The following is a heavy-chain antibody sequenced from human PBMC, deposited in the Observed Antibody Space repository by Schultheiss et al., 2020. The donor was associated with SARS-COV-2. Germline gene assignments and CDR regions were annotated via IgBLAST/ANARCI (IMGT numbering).Heavy chain of an antibody. CDR1: GFTFSSYS. CDR2: IRYDGSNK. CDR3: ARAEYYYDSSGYLDY. J-gene: IGHJ4*02. V-gene: IGHV3-30*02. Sequence: GGSLRLSCAASGFTFSSYSMNWVRQAPGKGLEWVAFIRYDGSNKYYADSVKGRFTISRDNSKNTLYLQMNSLRAEDTAVYYCARAEYYYDSSGYLDYWGQGTLVTVSS. D-gene: IGHD3-22*01.